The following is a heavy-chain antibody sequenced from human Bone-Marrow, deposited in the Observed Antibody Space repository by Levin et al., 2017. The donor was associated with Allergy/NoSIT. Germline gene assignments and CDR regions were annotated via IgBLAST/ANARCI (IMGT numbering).Heavy chain of an antibody. CDR2: FYYSGNT. J-gene: IGHJ3*02. D-gene: IGHD3-9*01. CDR1: GDSVSNRSCF. V-gene: IGHV4-39*01. Sequence: TAGGSLRLSCTVSGDSVSNRSCFWGWIRQPPGKGLEWIGSFYYSGNTYYNPSLKSRPTISVDMSKNQFSLKLNSVTAADTAVYFCARQLMIVVDLLTGYHGPDDALDIWGQGTMVTVSS. CDR3: ARQLMIVVDLLTGYHGPDDALDI.